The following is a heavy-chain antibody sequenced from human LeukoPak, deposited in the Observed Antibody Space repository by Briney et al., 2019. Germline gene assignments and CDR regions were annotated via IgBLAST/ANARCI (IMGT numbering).Heavy chain of an antibody. V-gene: IGHV4-39*07. CDR3: ARRVHSSSWSSYFDY. J-gene: IGHJ4*02. CDR1: GGSISSGGYY. Sequence: PSETLSLTCTVSGGSISSGGYYWGWIRQPPGKGLEWIGSIYHSGSTYYNPSLKSRVTISVDRSKNQFFLKLSSVTATDTAVYYCARRVHSSSWSSYFDYWGQETLVTGSS. CDR2: IYHSGST. D-gene: IGHD6-13*01.